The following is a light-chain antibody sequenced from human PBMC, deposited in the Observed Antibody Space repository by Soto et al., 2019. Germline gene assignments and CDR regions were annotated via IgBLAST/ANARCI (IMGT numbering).Light chain of an antibody. CDR2: AAS. J-gene: IGKJ1*01. CDR1: QGISTY. CDR3: QQSNSITWT. V-gene: IGKV1-39*01. Sequence: DIQMTQSPSSLSASVGDRVTITCRASQGISTYLNWYQQKPGKAPKVLIYAASSLQSGVPSRFSGSGSETDFTLTISSLQPEDFATYSCQQSNSITWTFGQGNKVDIK.